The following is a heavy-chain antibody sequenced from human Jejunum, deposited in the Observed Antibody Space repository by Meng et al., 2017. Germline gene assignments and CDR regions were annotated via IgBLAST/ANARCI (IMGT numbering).Heavy chain of an antibody. V-gene: IGHV4-38-2*02. J-gene: IGHJ6*02. D-gene: IGHD6-13*01. CDR1: GYSIRSGYY. Sequence: SETLSLTCTVSGYSIRSGYYWGWVRQPPGKGLEWIGSNHHSGSTYYNPSLKSLVTISVDTSKNQFSLKLSSVTAADTAVYYCANLAAAGSSYYYAMDVWGQGTTVTVSS. CDR2: NHHSGST. CDR3: ANLAAAGSSYYYAMDV.